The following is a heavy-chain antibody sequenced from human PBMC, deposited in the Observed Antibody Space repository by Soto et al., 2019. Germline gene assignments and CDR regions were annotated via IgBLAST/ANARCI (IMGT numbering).Heavy chain of an antibody. CDR2: INHSGST. Sequence: PSETLSLTCAVYGGSFSGYYWSWIRQPPGKGLEWRGEINHSGSTNYHPSLRSRVTISVPTSKNQFSLRLSSVTAADTAVYYCARGHGSGNYDYWGKGTQVTV. CDR1: GGSFSGYY. V-gene: IGHV4-34*01. J-gene: IGHJ4*02. D-gene: IGHD3-10*01. CDR3: ARGHGSGNYDY.